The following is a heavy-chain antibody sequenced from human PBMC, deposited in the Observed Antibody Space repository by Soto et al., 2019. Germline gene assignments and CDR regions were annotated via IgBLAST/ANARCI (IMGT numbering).Heavy chain of an antibody. V-gene: IGHV4-31*03. CDR3: ARVVGVDTAMVTGYYVMDV. CDR1: GGSISSGGYY. Sequence: PSETLSLTCTVSGGSISSGGYYWSWIRQHPGKGLEWIGYIYYSGSTYYNPSLKSRVTISVDTSKNQFSLKLSSVTAADTAVYYCARVVGVDTAMVTGYYVMDVWGQGTTVTVSS. J-gene: IGHJ6*02. CDR2: IYYSGST. D-gene: IGHD5-18*01.